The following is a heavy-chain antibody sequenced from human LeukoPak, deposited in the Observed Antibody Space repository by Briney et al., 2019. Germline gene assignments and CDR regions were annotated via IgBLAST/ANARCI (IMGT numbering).Heavy chain of an antibody. D-gene: IGHD3-9*01. CDR3: ARDQYYDILSGYYYYGMDV. J-gene: IGHJ6*02. CDR2: ISAYNGNT. CDR1: GYTFTSYG. Sequence: ASVKVSCKASGYTFTSYGISWVRQAPGQGLEWMGWISAYNGNTNYAQKLQGRVTMSTDTSTSTAYMELRSLRSDDTAVYYCARDQYYDILSGYYYYGMDVWGQGTTVTVSS. V-gene: IGHV1-18*01.